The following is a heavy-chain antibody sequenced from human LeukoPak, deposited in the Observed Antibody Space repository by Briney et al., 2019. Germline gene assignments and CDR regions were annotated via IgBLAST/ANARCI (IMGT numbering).Heavy chain of an antibody. D-gene: IGHD5-18*01. J-gene: IGHJ5*02. V-gene: IGHV1-69*05. CDR3: ASVLGYSYGSNWFDP. CDR2: IIPIFGTA. CDR1: GGTFSSYA. Sequence: SVKVSCKASGGTFSSYANSWVRQAPGQGLEWMGGIIPIFGTANYAQKFQGRVTITTDESTSTAYMELSSLRSEDTAVYYCASVLGYSYGSNWFDPWGQGTLVTVSS.